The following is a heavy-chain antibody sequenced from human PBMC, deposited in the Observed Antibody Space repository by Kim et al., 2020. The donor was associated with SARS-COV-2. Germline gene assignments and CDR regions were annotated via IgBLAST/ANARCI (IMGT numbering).Heavy chain of an antibody. J-gene: IGHJ6*02. D-gene: IGHD4-17*01. CDR3: AKSGGLRTTSPTYYYYGMDV. V-gene: IGHV3-23*01. CDR1: GFTFISYA. CDR2: ISGSGGST. Sequence: GGSLRLSCAASGFTFISYAMSWVRQAPGKGLEWVSAISGSGGSTYYADSVKGRFTISRDNSKNTLYLQMNSLRAEDTAVYYCAKSGGLRTTSPTYYYYGMDVWGQGTTVTVSS.